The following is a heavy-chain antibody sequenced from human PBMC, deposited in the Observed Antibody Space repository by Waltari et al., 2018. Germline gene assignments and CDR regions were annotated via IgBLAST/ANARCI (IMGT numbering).Heavy chain of an antibody. Sequence: QLQLQESGPGLVKPSVTLSLTCTVSGGSTSRSTYSWGWIRQTPGKGLECIGSIYYSGTTYHNPSLKSRITISIDTSQNQFSLKLYSVTAADTAVYYCARLPLNYAVDVWGQGTTVTVSS. CDR3: ARLPLNYAVDV. V-gene: IGHV4-39*07. J-gene: IGHJ6*02. CDR1: GGSTSRSTYS. D-gene: IGHD3-9*01. CDR2: IYYSGTT.